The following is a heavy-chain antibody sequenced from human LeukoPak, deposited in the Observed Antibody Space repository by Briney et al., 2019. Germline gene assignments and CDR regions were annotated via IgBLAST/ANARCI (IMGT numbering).Heavy chain of an antibody. CDR2: IYYSGST. V-gene: IGHV4-59*01. J-gene: IGHJ5*02. CDR1: GGSISSYY. CDR3: ARVGWDFWSGYYVIDWFDP. Sequence: PSETLSLTCTVSGGSISSYYWSWIRQPPGKGLEWIGYIYYSGSTNYNPSLKSRVTISVDTSKNQFSLKLSSVTAADTAVYYCARVGWDFWSGYYVIDWFDPWGQGTLVTVSS. D-gene: IGHD3-3*01.